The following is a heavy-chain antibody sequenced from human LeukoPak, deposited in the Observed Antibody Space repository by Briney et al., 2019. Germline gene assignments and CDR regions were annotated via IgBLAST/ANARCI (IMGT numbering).Heavy chain of an antibody. CDR3: ARDWWWALAAGIRGWFDP. J-gene: IGHJ5*02. D-gene: IGHD6-13*01. V-gene: IGHV4-39*07. Sequence: SETLSLTCTVSGGSISSGSYYWGWIRQPPGKGLEWIGSIYYSGSTYYNPSLKSRVTISVDTSKNQFSLKLSSVTAADTAVYYCARDWWWALAAGIRGWFDPWGQGTLVTVSS. CDR1: GGSISSGSYY. CDR2: IYYSGST.